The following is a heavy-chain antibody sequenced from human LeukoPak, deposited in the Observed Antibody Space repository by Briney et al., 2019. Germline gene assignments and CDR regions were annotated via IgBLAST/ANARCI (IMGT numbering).Heavy chain of an antibody. CDR2: IIPISGTP. J-gene: IGHJ5*02. CDR1: GGTFSSYA. CDR3: ASHGSPKLIATSGHPPLGWFDP. Sequence: EASVKVSCKASGGTFSSYAISWVRQAPGQGLDWMGGIIPISGTPNYAQKFQGRVTITTDESTSTAYMELSSLRSEDTAVYYCASHGSPKLIATSGHPPLGWFDPWGQGTLVTVSS. D-gene: IGHD6-13*01. V-gene: IGHV1-69*05.